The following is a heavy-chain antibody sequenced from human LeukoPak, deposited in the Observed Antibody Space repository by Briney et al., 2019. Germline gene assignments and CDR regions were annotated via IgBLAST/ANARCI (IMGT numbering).Heavy chain of an antibody. CDR2: ISSSSSYI. CDR1: GFTFSSYS. D-gene: IGHD3-22*01. CDR3: AKDHLPPTYYYDSSGYPRVKYFDY. Sequence: GGSLRLSCAASGFTFSSYSMNWVRQAPGKGLEWVSSISSSSSYIYYADSVKGRFTISRDNSKNTLYLQMNSLRAEDTAVYYCAKDHLPPTYYYDSSGYPRVKYFDYWGQGTLVTVSS. V-gene: IGHV3-21*04. J-gene: IGHJ4*02.